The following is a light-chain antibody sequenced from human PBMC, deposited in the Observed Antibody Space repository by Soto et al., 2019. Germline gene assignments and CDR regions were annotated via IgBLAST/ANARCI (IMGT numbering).Light chain of an antibody. CDR2: KAS. J-gene: IGKJ5*01. V-gene: IGKV1-5*03. CDR1: QSISSW. CDR3: QQDKSSSPIT. Sequence: DIQMTQSPSTLSASVGDRVTITCRASQSISSWLAWYQQKPGKAPNLLIYKASSLESGVPSRFSGSVSGTEFTLTISSLQPDDFATYSCQQDKSSSPITFGQGTRLEIK.